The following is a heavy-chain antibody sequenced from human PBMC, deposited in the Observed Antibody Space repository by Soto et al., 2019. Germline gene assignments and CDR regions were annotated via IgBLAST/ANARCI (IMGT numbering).Heavy chain of an antibody. J-gene: IGHJ4*02. CDR3: ARDPIVVVAATDSY. Sequence: QLQLQESGPGLVKPSETLSLTCTVSGGSISSSSYYWGWIRQPPGKGLEWIGSIYYSGSTYYNPSLKSRVTISVDTSKNQFSLKLSSVTAADTAVYYCARDPIVVVAATDSYWGQGTLVTVSS. D-gene: IGHD2-15*01. CDR1: GGSISSSSYY. CDR2: IYYSGST. V-gene: IGHV4-39*02.